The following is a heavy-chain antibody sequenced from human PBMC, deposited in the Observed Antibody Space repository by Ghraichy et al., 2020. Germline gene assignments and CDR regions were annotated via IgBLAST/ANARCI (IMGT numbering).Heavy chain of an antibody. CDR1: GGTFSSYA. V-gene: IGHV1-69*13. CDR2: IIPIFGTA. D-gene: IGHD3-22*01. Sequence: SVKVSCKASGGTFSSYAISWVRQAPGQGLEWMGGIIPIFGTANYAQKFQGRVTITADESTSTAYMELSSLRSEDTAVYYCARRYYYDSSGYAEQFDYWGQGTLVTVSS. CDR3: ARRYYYDSSGYAEQFDY. J-gene: IGHJ4*02.